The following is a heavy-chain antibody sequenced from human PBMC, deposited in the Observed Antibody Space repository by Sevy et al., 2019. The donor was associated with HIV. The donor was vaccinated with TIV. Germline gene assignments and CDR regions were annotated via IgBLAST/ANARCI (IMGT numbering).Heavy chain of an antibody. J-gene: IGHJ1*01. Sequence: GGSLRLSCAASGFTVSSNYMSWVRQAPGKGLEWVSVIYSGGSTYYADSVKGRFTISSDNSENTLYLQMNSLRAEDTAGYYCAREEWRYCSGGSCSEYFQHWGQGTLVTVSS. V-gene: IGHV3-53*01. CDR2: IYSGGST. D-gene: IGHD2-15*01. CDR3: AREEWRYCSGGSCSEYFQH. CDR1: GFTVSSNY.